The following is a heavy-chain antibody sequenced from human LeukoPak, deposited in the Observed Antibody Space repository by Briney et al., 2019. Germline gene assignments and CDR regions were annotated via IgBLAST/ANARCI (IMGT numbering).Heavy chain of an antibody. D-gene: IGHD6-6*01. Sequence: ASVKVSCKASGYTFTGYYMHWVRQAPGQGLEWMGWINPNSGGTNYAQKFQGRVTMTRDTSISTAYMELRSLRSDDTAVYYCARDPIKSASIGPRWFDPWGQGTLVTVSS. V-gene: IGHV1-2*02. CDR1: GYTFTGYY. CDR2: INPNSGGT. J-gene: IGHJ5*02. CDR3: ARDPIKSASIGPRWFDP.